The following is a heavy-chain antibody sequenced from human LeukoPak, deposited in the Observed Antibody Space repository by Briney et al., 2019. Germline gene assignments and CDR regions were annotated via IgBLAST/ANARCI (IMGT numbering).Heavy chain of an antibody. D-gene: IGHD2-21*01. CDR1: GYTFTSYG. J-gene: IGHJ4*02. CDR2: ISAYNDKT. V-gene: IGHV1-18*01. Sequence: GASVKVSCKASGYTFTSYGISGVRQAPGQGLEWMGWISAYNDKTNYAQKLQGRVTMTPDTSTSTAYMELRSLRSDDTAVYYCARGFGVVIQTSYDYWGQGTLVTVSS. CDR3: ARGFGVVIQTSYDY.